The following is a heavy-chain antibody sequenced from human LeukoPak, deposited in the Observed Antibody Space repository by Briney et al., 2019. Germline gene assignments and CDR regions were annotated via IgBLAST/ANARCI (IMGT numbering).Heavy chain of an antibody. CDR3: TRRIVATPYKWFDP. D-gene: IGHD6-25*01. CDR1: GFTFDDFA. J-gene: IGHJ5*02. V-gene: IGHV3-9*01. CDR2: ITWNSDVI. Sequence: GGSLRLSCAASGFTFDDFAMHWVRQAPGKGLEWVAGITWNSDVIIYADSVKGRFTISRDNAKNSLYLQMHFLRAEDTALYYCTRRIVATPYKWFDPWGQGTLVTVSS.